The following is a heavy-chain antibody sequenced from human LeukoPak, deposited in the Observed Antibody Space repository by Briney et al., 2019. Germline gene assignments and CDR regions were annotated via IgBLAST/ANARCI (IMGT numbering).Heavy chain of an antibody. CDR1: GYTFTGYY. J-gene: IGHJ4*02. D-gene: IGHD3-3*01. CDR2: INPNSGGT. V-gene: IGHV1-2*02. Sequence: ASVKVSCKASGYTFTGYYMHWVRQAPGQGFEWMGWINPNSGGTNYAQKFQGRVTMTRDTSISTAYMELSRLRSDDTAVYYCASFASTQTEGDYWGQGTLVTVSS. CDR3: ASFASTQTEGDY.